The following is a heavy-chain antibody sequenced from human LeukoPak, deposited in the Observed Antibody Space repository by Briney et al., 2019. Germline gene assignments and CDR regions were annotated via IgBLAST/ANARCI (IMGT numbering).Heavy chain of an antibody. V-gene: IGHV4-59*01. D-gene: IGHD4-23*01. CDR1: GGSISSYY. CDR2: IYYSGST. CDR3: ARDVGNFNWFDP. Sequence: KPSETLSLTCTVSGGSISSYYWSWLRQPPGKGLEWIGYIYYSGSTNYNPSLKSRVTISVDTSKNQFSRKLSSVTAADTAVYYCARDVGNFNWFDPWGQGTLVTVSS. J-gene: IGHJ5*02.